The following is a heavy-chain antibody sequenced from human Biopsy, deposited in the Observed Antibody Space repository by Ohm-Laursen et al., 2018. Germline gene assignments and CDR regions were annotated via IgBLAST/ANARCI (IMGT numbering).Heavy chain of an antibody. CDR3: ARRGSGGRAFDY. V-gene: IGHV4-59*08. Sequence: SVTLSFTCTVSGDSINSSYWSRIRQAQGKGLEWIGFISNSGNTNYNPSLKSRVTISADTSKNQFSLKLGSVTVADTTVFYCARRGSGGRAFDYWGQGSLVTVSS. D-gene: IGHD2-15*01. J-gene: IGHJ4*02. CDR2: ISNSGNT. CDR1: GDSINSSY.